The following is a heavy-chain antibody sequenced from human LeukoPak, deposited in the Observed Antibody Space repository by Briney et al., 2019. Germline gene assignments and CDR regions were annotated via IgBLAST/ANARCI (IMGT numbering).Heavy chain of an antibody. D-gene: IGHD2-15*01. CDR2: INSDGSST. Sequence: GSLRLSCAASGFTFSSYWMHWVRQAPGKGLVWVSRINSDGSSTSYADSVKGRFTISRDNAKNTLYLQMNSLRAEDTAVYYCARDGDMTYGTDVWGQGTTVTVSS. CDR1: GFTFSSYW. CDR3: ARDGDMTYGTDV. V-gene: IGHV3-74*01. J-gene: IGHJ6*02.